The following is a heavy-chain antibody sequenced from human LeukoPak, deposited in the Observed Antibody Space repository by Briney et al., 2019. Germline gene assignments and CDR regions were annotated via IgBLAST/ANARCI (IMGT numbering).Heavy chain of an antibody. CDR2: ISWNSGSI. V-gene: IGHV3-9*01. CDR3: ARLSIAAAGTLNY. D-gene: IGHD6-13*01. CDR1: GFTFDDYA. J-gene: IGHJ4*02. Sequence: PGGSLRLSCAASGFTFDDYAMHWVRQAPGKGLEWVSGISWNSGSIGYADSVKGRFTISRDNAKNSLYLQMNSLRAEDTALYYCARLSIAAAGTLNYWGQGTLVTVSS.